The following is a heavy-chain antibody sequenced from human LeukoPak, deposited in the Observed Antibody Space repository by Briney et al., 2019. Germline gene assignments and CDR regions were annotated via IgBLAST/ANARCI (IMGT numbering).Heavy chain of an antibody. CDR1: GFTFSSYS. CDR3: ARGEDDILTGYYPLDY. V-gene: IGHV3-48*02. J-gene: IGHJ4*02. D-gene: IGHD3-9*01. CDR2: ISSSSSTI. Sequence: GGSLRLSCAASGFTFSSYSMNWVRQAPGKGLEGVSYISSSSSTIYYADSVKGRFTISRDNAKNSLYLQMNSLRDEDTAVYYCARGEDDILTGYYPLDYWGQGTLVTVSS.